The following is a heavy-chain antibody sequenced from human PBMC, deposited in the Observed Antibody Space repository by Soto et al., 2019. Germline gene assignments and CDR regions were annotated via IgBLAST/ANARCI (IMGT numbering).Heavy chain of an antibody. CDR1: GGTFSSYT. CDR3: ASYCSSTSCYGYYFAY. V-gene: IGHV1-69*02. Sequence: QVQLVQSGAEVKKPGSSVKVSCKASGGTFSSYTISWVRQAPGQGLEWMGRIIPILGIANYAQKFQGRVTITADKSTSTAYMELRSLRSEDTAVYYCASYCSSTSCYGYYFAYWGQGTLVTVSS. CDR2: IIPILGIA. D-gene: IGHD2-2*01. J-gene: IGHJ4*02.